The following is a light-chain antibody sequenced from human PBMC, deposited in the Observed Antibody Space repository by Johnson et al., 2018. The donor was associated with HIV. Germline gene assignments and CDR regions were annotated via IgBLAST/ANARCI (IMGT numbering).Light chain of an antibody. CDR3: GTWDISLSTPYV. CDR2: DNN. CDR1: SSNIGNNY. J-gene: IGLJ1*01. Sequence: QSVLTQPPSVSAAPGQKVTISCSGSSSNIGNNYVSWYQQVPGTAPKVLIYDNNKRPSGIPDRFSGSKSGTSATLGITGLQTGDEADYYFGTWDISLSTPYVFGTGTKVTVL. V-gene: IGLV1-51*01.